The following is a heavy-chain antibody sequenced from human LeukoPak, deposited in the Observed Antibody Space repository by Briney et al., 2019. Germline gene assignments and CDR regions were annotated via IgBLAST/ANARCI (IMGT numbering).Heavy chain of an antibody. CDR1: GFTFSSYG. CDR2: ISYDGSNK. CDR3: ARSNTMTSNYYYGMDV. D-gene: IGHD4-11*01. Sequence: GRSLRLSCAASGFTFSSYGMHWVRQAPGKGLEWVAVISYDGSNKYYADSVKGRFTISRDNSKNTLDLQMSSLRAEDTAVYYCARSNTMTSNYYYGMDVWGQGTTVTVSS. V-gene: IGHV3-30*03. J-gene: IGHJ6*02.